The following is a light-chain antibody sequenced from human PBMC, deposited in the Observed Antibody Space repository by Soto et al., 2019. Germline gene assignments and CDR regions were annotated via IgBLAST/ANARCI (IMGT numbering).Light chain of an antibody. V-gene: IGKV3-15*01. CDR1: QSVGSN. CDR2: GAS. CDR3: QQYNKWPWT. Sequence: EIVMTHSPVTLSVSPCERATLSFRASQSVGSNLAWYQQKPGQAPRLLISGASTGATGVPATFSGSGSGTEFTLTINSLQSEDFAIYYCQQYNKWPWTFGQGTKVDIK. J-gene: IGKJ1*01.